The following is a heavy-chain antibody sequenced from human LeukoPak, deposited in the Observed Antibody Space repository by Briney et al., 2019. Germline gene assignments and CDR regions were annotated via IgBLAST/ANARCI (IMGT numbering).Heavy chain of an antibody. V-gene: IGHV3-30*18. CDR3: AKVRSGIAVAGLDAFDI. D-gene: IGHD6-19*01. J-gene: IGHJ3*02. CDR1: GFTFSSYG. CDR2: ISYDGSNK. Sequence: GGSLRLSCAASGFTFSSYGMHWVRQAPGKGLEWVAVISYDGSNKYYADSVKGRFTISRDNSKNTLYLQMNSLRAEDTAVYYCAKVRSGIAVAGLDAFDIWXXXTMVTVSS.